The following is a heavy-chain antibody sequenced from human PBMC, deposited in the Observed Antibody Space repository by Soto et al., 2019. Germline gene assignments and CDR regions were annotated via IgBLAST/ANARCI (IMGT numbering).Heavy chain of an antibody. D-gene: IGHD6-13*01. J-gene: IGHJ3*02. CDR1: GYTFTSYA. V-gene: IGHV1-3*01. Sequence: GASVKVSCKASGYTFTSYAMHWVRQAPGQRLEWMGWINAGNGNTKYSQKFQGRVTITRDTSASTAYMELSSLRSEDTAVYYCARDAQQLVRFAFDIWGQGTMVTVSS. CDR3: ARDAQQLVRFAFDI. CDR2: INAGNGNT.